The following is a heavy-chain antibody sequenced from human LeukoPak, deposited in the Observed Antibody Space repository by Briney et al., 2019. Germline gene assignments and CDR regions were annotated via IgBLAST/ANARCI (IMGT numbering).Heavy chain of an antibody. CDR2: IYHSGRT. CDR1: GYSISSGYY. CDR3: ARGPLHYYDSSGYYFYYYYMDV. V-gene: IGHV4-38-2*02. Sequence: SETLSLTCTVSGYSISSGYYWGWIRPPPGKGLEWIGSIYHSGRTYYNPSLKSRVTISVDTSKNQFSLKLSSVTAADTAVYYCARGPLHYYDSSGYYFYYYYMDVWGKGTTVTISS. J-gene: IGHJ6*03. D-gene: IGHD3-22*01.